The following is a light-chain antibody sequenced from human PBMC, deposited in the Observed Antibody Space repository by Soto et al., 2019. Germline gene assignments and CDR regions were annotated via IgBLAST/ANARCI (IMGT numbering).Light chain of an antibody. CDR2: RTS. V-gene: IGKV3-20*01. J-gene: IGKJ1*01. Sequence: EIVMTQSPATLSVYPGERVTLSCRASQSVGSNLAWYQQEAGQAPRLLIYRTSNRVTGIPDRFSGSGSGTDFTLTISRLEPEDFAVYFCQHYGNSLWTFGQGTKVDIK. CDR1: QSVGSN. CDR3: QHYGNSLWT.